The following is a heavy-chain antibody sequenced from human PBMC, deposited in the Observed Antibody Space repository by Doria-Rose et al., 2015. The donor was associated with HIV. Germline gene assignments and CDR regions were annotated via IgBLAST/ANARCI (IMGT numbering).Heavy chain of an antibody. Sequence: QLVQSGGGLVRPGGSLRLSCATSGFTSSSHRINWVRQAPWQGLEWVSSISSTSAYINYADSLRGRFTISRDNARNSLYLQMDSLRAEDTAIYYCATGVTLDYRGQGTLVTVSS. CDR2: ISSTSAYI. CDR3: ATGVTLDY. CDR1: GFTSSSHR. D-gene: IGHD3-10*01. J-gene: IGHJ4*02. V-gene: IGHV3-21*01.